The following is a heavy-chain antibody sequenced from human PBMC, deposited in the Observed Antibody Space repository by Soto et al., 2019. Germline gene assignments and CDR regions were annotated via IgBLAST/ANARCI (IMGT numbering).Heavy chain of an antibody. V-gene: IGHV1-58*02. J-gene: IGHJ4*02. CDR3: ALKGY. Sequence: ASVKVSCKASGYTFTSYGISWVRQAPGQGLEWMGWIVVGSGNTNYAQKFQERVTITRDMSTSTAYMELSSLRSEDTAVYYCALKGYWGQGTLVTVSS. CDR2: IVVGSGNT. CDR1: GYTFTSYG.